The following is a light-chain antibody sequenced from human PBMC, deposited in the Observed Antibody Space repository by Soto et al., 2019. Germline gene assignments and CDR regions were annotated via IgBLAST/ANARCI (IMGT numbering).Light chain of an antibody. V-gene: IGLV1-44*01. CDR3: AAWDDSLNGYA. CDR2: SNN. CDR1: SSNIGSNT. Sequence: QSVLTQPPSASGTPGQRVTISCSGSSSNIGSNTVNWYQQLPGTAPKLLIYSNNQRPSGVPDRFSGSKSGTSASLAISGLQSEDAADYYCAAWDDSLNGYAFGTGTKLTVL. J-gene: IGLJ1*01.